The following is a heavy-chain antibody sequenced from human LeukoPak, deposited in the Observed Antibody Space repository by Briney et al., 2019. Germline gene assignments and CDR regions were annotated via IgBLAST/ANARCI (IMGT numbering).Heavy chain of an antibody. CDR2: TYSSGST. D-gene: IGHD2-15*01. CDR1: GGSISSGSDY. J-gene: IGHJ3*01. CDR3: ARVTGSVAAFV. V-gene: IGHV4-61*02. Sequence: SQTLSLTCTASGGSISSGSDYWSWIRQPAGKGLQWIGRTYSSGSTSYSPSLKSRVTILLDTSKNQFSLNLSSVTAADTAVYYCARVTGSVAAFVWGQGTMVTVSS.